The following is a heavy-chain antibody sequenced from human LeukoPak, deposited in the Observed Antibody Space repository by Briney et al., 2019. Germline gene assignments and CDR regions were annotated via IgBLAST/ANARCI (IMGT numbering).Heavy chain of an antibody. CDR1: GYTFTGYY. V-gene: IGHV1-2*02. CDR3: ARVNTLLRFQFDL. CDR2: INPNSGGT. D-gene: IGHD4-17*01. J-gene: IGHJ5*02. Sequence: GASVTVSCKASGYTFTGYYMHWVRQAPGQGLEWMGWINPNSGGTNYAQKFQGRVTMTRDTSISTAYMELSRLRSDDTAVYYCARVNTLLRFQFDLWGQGTLVTVSS.